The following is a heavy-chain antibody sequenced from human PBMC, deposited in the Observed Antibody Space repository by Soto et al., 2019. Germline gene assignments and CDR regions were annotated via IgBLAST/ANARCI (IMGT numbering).Heavy chain of an antibody. D-gene: IGHD3-9*01. Sequence: QVQLVESGGGVVQPGRSLRLSCAASGFTFTAYAMHWVRQAPGKGLEWVAVISYDGNNKHYADSVKGRLTISRDNSKNTLYLQMSSLRAEDTAVYYWAKDRYFDSYDFDYWGQGTLVTVSS. V-gene: IGHV3-30-3*01. J-gene: IGHJ4*02. CDR2: ISYDGNNK. CDR1: GFTFTAYA. CDR3: AKDRYFDSYDFDY.